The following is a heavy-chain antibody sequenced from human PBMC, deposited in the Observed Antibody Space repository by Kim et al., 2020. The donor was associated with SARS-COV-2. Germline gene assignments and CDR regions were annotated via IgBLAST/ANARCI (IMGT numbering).Heavy chain of an antibody. CDR3: ARGYCSSTSCRMFDY. V-gene: IGHV4-34*01. D-gene: IGHD2-2*01. J-gene: IGHJ4*02. Sequence: SETLSLTCAVYGGSFSGYYWSWIRQPPGKGLEWIGEINHSGSTNYNPSLKSRVTISVDTSKNQFSLKLSSVTAADTAVYYCARGYCSSTSCRMFDYWGQGTLVTVSS. CDR1: GGSFSGYY. CDR2: INHSGST.